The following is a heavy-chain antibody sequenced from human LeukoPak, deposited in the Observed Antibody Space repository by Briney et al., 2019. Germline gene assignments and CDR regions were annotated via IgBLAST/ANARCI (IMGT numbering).Heavy chain of an antibody. CDR2: IYPGDSDT. D-gene: IGHD2-15*01. V-gene: IGHV5-51*01. J-gene: IGHJ4*02. CDR3: ARESGRVSDY. Sequence: GESLKISCKGSGYSFPNYWIAWVRQMPGKGLEWMGIIYPGDSDTRYSPSFQGQVTFSADKSISTAYLQWSSLKASDTAIYYCARESGRVSDYWGQGTLVTVSS. CDR1: GYSFPNYW.